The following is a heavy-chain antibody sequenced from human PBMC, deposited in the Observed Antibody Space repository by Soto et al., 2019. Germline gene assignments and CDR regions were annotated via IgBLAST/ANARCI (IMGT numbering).Heavy chain of an antibody. D-gene: IGHD2-21*01. Sequence: EEQLLESGGGLAQPGGSPRLSCAASGFTFRGYAMSWVRQAPGKGPEWVSGISGSGDSTYHAKSVKGRFIISRDNSKNTLYLEINSLRDEDTAVYYCAKAYGASHSPFDCWGQGTLVAVSS. CDR1: GFTFRGYA. V-gene: IGHV3-23*01. J-gene: IGHJ4*02. CDR3: AKAYGASHSPFDC. CDR2: ISGSGDST.